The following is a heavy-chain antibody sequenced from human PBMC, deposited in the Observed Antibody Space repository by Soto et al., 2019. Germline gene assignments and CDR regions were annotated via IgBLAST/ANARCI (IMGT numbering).Heavy chain of an antibody. Sequence: QVQLVESGGGVVQPGRSLRLSCEASGFTFSSYGMHWVRQAPGKGLEWVAVISYDGSNKYYADSVKGRFTISRDNSKNTLYLQMNSLRAEDTAVYYCAKDLGYGWLQNWGQGTLVTVSS. CDR3: AKDLGYGWLQN. CDR2: ISYDGSNK. J-gene: IGHJ4*02. V-gene: IGHV3-30*18. CDR1: GFTFSSYG. D-gene: IGHD5-12*01.